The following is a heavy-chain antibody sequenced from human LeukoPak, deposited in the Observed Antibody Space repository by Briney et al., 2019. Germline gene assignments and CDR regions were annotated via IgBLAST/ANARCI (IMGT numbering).Heavy chain of an antibody. V-gene: IGHV1-2*02. D-gene: IGHD6-19*01. J-gene: IGHJ4*02. CDR3: ARRIAVAGIKAYDY. Sequence: ASVKVSCKASGYTFTGYYIHWVRQAPGQGLEWMGWINPNSGGTNYAQKFQGRVTMTRDTSISTAYMELSRLRSDDTAVYYGARRIAVAGIKAYDYWGQGTLVTVSS. CDR1: GYTFTGYY. CDR2: INPNSGGT.